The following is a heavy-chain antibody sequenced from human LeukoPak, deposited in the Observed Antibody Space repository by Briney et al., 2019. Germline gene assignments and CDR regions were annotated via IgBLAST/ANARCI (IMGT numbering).Heavy chain of an antibody. J-gene: IGHJ4*02. CDR2: ISAYNGNT. D-gene: IGHD3-3*01. Sequence: ASVKVSCKASGYTFTSYGISWVRQAPGQGLEWMGWISAYNGNTNYAQKLQGRVTMTTDTSTSTAYMELRSLRSDDTAVYYCARGLRFLEWVSEELDYWGQGTLVTVSS. CDR1: GYTFTSYG. CDR3: ARGLRFLEWVSEELDY. V-gene: IGHV1-18*01.